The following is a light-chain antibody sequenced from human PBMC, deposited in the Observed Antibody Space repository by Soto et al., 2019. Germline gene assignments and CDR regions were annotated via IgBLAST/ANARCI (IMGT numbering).Light chain of an antibody. CDR2: AAS. CDR3: QQSYSTPPIT. J-gene: IGKJ5*01. Sequence: IQMTQSPSSLSASVGDRVTITCRASQGIRNDLGWYQQKPGKAPKLLIYAASTLQSGVPSRFSGSGSGTDFTLTISSLQPEDFATYYCQQSYSTPPITFGQGTRLEIK. CDR1: QGIRND. V-gene: IGKV1-39*01.